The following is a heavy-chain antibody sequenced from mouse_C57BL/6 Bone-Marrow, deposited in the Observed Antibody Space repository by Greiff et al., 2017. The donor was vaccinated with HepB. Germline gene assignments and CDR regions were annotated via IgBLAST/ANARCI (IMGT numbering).Heavy chain of an antibody. Sequence: SGPELVKPGASVKMSCKASGYTFTDYNMHWVKQSHGKSLEWIGYINPNNGGTSYNQKFKGKATLTVNKSSSTAYMELRSLTSEDSAVYYCAGGYYYGSPYAMDYWGQGTSVTVSS. CDR1: GYTFTDYN. CDR2: INPNNGGT. J-gene: IGHJ4*01. V-gene: IGHV1-22*01. CDR3: AGGYYYGSPYAMDY. D-gene: IGHD1-1*01.